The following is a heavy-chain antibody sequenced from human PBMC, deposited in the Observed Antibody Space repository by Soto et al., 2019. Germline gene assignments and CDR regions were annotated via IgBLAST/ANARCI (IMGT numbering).Heavy chain of an antibody. J-gene: IGHJ4*02. CDR2: ITASGRNS. CDR3: AKLTAYYDFWSGSDFDY. V-gene: IGHV3-23*01. D-gene: IGHD3-3*01. Sequence: GGSLRLSCEASGFTFNSYAMSWVRQAPGKGLEWVSSITASGRNSYYADFVKGRFTISRDQSKNTLFLQMSSLRAEDTALYYCAKLTAYYDFWSGSDFDYWGQGALVTVSS. CDR1: GFTFNSYA.